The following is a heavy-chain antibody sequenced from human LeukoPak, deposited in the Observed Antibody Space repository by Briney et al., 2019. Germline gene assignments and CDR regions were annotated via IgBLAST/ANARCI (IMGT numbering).Heavy chain of an antibody. CDR2: IYYSGST. D-gene: IGHD3-22*01. J-gene: IGHJ4*02. V-gene: IGHV4-59*01. CDR1: GGSISSYY. Sequence: SETLSLTCTVSGGSISSYYWSWIRQPPGKGLEWIGYIYYSGSTNYNPSLKSRVTISVDTSKNQFSLKLSSVTAADTAVYYCARGNYYDSSRIDYWGQGTLVTVSS. CDR3: ARGNYYDSSRIDY.